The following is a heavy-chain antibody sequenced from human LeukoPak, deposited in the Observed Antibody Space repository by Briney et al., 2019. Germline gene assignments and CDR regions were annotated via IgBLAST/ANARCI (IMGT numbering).Heavy chain of an antibody. CDR3: AKLGYGSGSHHQPSFNY. D-gene: IGHD3-10*01. V-gene: IGHV3-30*18. J-gene: IGHJ4*02. CDR2: ISYDGSNK. CDR1: GFTFSSYG. Sequence: GGSLRLSCAASGFTFSSYGMHWVRQAPGKGLEWVAVISYDGSNKYYADSVKGRFTISRDNSKNTLYLQMNSLRAEDTAVYYCAKLGYGSGSHHQPSFNYWGQGTLVTVSS.